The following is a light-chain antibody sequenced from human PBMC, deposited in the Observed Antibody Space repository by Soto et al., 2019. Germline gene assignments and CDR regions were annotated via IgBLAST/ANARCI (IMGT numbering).Light chain of an antibody. CDR3: SSYTSSTPVV. CDR1: SSDVGAYNY. CDR2: DVS. J-gene: IGLJ2*01. V-gene: IGLV2-14*01. Sequence: QSVLTQPASVSGSPGQSITISCTGTSSDVGAYNYVSWYQQHPGKAPKLMIYDVSNRPSGVSNRFSGSKSGKAASLTISGLQAEDEADYYCSSYTSSTPVVFGGGTKLTVL.